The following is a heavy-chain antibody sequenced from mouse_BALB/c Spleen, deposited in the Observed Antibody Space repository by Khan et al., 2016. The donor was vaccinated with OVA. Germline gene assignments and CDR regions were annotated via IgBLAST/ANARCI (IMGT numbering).Heavy chain of an antibody. Sequence: DLVKPGASVKLSCKASGYTFTSYWINWIKQRPGQGLEWIGHIGPGSGSSYYSELFKGKATLTVDTSSSTAYIQLSSLSSEDSAGFFCASSNYYVRCLYAMDYWGQGASVTVSS. CDR2: IGPGSGSS. V-gene: IGHV1S41*01. J-gene: IGHJ4*01. CDR3: ASSNYYVRCLYAMDY. D-gene: IGHD1-1*01. CDR1: GYTFTSYW.